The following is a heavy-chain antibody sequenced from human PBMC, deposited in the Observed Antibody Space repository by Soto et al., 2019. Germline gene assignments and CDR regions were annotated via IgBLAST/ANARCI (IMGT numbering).Heavy chain of an antibody. Sequence: SETLSLTCTVSGGSISSGGYYWSWIRQHPGKGLEWIGYIYYSGSTYYNPSLKSRVNISVDTSKNQFSLKLSSVTAADTAVYYFARATALFGQGMYVCGLGTTVTVSS. CDR3: ARATALFGQGMYV. D-gene: IGHD3-10*01. V-gene: IGHV4-31*03. CDR1: GGSISSGGYY. J-gene: IGHJ6*02. CDR2: IYYSGST.